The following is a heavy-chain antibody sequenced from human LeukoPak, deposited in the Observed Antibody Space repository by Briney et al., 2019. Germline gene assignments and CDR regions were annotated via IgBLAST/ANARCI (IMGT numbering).Heavy chain of an antibody. V-gene: IGHV1-2*02. J-gene: IGHJ4*02. CDR3: ARVTGYMIEDYFDY. Sequence: ASVKVSCKASGYTFTDYYMHWVRQAPGQGLEWMGWINPNNGGTNYAQIFQGRVTMTRDTSISAAYLELSRLRSDDTAVYYCARVTGYMIEDYFDYWGQGTLVTVSS. CDR1: GYTFTDYY. D-gene: IGHD3-22*01. CDR2: INPNNGGT.